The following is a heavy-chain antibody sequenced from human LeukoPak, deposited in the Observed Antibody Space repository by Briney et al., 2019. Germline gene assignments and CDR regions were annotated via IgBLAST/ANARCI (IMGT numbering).Heavy chain of an antibody. CDR1: GGSFSGYY. CDR3: ARKNWNDGWNY. Sequence: SETLSLTCAVYGGSFSGYYWSWIRQPPGKGLEWIGEINHSGSTNYNPSLKSRVTISVDTSKNQFSLKLSSVTAADTAVYYCARKNWNDGWNYWGQGTLVTVSS. CDR2: INHSGST. J-gene: IGHJ4*02. D-gene: IGHD1-1*01. V-gene: IGHV4-34*01.